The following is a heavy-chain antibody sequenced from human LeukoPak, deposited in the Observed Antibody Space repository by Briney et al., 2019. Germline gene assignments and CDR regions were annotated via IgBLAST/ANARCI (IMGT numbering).Heavy chain of an antibody. J-gene: IGHJ4*02. Sequence: GGSLRLSCAASGFTFSSYGMHWVRQAPGKGLEWVAVISYDGSNKYYADSVKGRFTISRDNSKNSLYLQMNSLRAEDTAVYYCARTYGDCAWRYVYGGQGTLVTVPS. CDR2: ISYDGSNK. CDR1: GFTFSSYG. CDR3: ARTYGDCAWRYVY. D-gene: IGHD4-17*01. V-gene: IGHV3-30*03.